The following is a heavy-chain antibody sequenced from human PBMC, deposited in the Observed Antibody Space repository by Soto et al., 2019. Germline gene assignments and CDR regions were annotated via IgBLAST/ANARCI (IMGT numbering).Heavy chain of an antibody. J-gene: IGHJ4*02. Sequence: QVQLVESGGGVVQPGRSLRLSCAASGFTFSSYAMHWVRQAPGKGLEWVAVISYDGSNKYYADSVKGRFTISRDNSKNTLYLQMNSLRAEDTAVYYCARDRVFGATADYWGQGTLVTVSS. CDR3: ARDRVFGATADY. V-gene: IGHV3-30-3*01. CDR1: GFTFSSYA. CDR2: ISYDGSNK. D-gene: IGHD3-10*01.